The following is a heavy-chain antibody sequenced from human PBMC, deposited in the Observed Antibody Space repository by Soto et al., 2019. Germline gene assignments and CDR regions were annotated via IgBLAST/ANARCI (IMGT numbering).Heavy chain of an antibody. Sequence: QVQLVQSGAEVKKPGASVKVSCKASGYTLTSYGISWVRQAPGQGLEWMGWISAYNGNTNYAQKLQGRVTMTTDTSTSTAYMELRSLRSDDTAVYYCSAVAGQDHYYYGMDVWGQGTTVTVSS. D-gene: IGHD6-19*01. CDR3: SAVAGQDHYYYGMDV. J-gene: IGHJ6*02. V-gene: IGHV1-18*01. CDR1: GYTLTSYG. CDR2: ISAYNGNT.